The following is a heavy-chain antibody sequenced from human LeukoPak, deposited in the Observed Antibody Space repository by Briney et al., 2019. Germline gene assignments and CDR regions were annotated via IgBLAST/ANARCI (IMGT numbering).Heavy chain of an antibody. Sequence: GGALRLSCATSSFTPKFYTMKWGRHAPGEGGEWLSYISSSSSSIYYADSVKGRFTISRDNAKNSLYLQMNSLRDEDTAVYYCARDFYGAESYWGQGTLVTVSS. D-gene: IGHD3-10*01. J-gene: IGHJ4*02. V-gene: IGHV3-48*02. CDR1: SFTPKFYT. CDR3: ARDFYGAESY. CDR2: ISSSSSSI.